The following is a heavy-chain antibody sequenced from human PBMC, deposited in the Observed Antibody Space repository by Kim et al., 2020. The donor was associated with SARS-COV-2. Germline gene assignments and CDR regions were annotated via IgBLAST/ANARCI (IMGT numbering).Heavy chain of an antibody. CDR3: AKDRPYSYGLPLFDY. V-gene: IGHV3-23*01. D-gene: IGHD5-18*01. J-gene: IGHJ4*02. Sequence: DSVKGRFTISRDNSKNTLYLQMNSLRAEDTALYYCAKDRPYSYGLPLFDYWGQGTLVTVSS.